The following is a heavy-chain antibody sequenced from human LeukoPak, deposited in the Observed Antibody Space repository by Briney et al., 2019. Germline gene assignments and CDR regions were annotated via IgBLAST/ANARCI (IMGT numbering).Heavy chain of an antibody. J-gene: IGHJ4*02. CDR2: ISYDGGNK. CDR3: AKEGGSSSSFDY. Sequence: PGGSLRLSCAASGFTFSSYGMHWVRQAPGKGLEWVAVISYDGGNKYYADSVKGRFTISRDNSKNTLYLQMNSLRAEDTAVYYCAKEGGSSSSFDYWGQGTLVTVSS. V-gene: IGHV3-30*18. D-gene: IGHD6-13*01. CDR1: GFTFSSYG.